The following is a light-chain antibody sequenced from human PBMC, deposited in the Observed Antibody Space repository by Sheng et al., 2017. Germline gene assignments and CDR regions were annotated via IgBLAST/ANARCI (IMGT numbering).Light chain of an antibody. CDR1: QSVSSY. J-gene: IGKJ1*01. V-gene: IGKV3-11*01. CDR3: QQRSNWPRT. Sequence: EIVLTQSPATLSLSAGERVTLSCRASQSVSSYLAWYQQKPGQAPRLLISDASNRATGIPPRFSGSGSGTDFTLTISSLEPEDFAVYYCQQRSNWPRTFGQGTKVEIK. CDR2: DAS.